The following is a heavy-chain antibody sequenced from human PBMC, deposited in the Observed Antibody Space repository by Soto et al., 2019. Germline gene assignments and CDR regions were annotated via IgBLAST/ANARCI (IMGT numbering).Heavy chain of an antibody. CDR3: ARTDDTQRYYGMDV. V-gene: IGHV4-39*01. D-gene: IGHD3-22*01. CDR2: IYYSGST. CDR1: GGSISSSSYY. J-gene: IGHJ6*02. Sequence: SETLSLTCTVSGGSISSSSYYWGWIRQPPGKGLEWIGSIYYSGSTYYNPSLKSRVTISVDTSKNQFSLKLSSVTAANTAVYYCARTDDTQRYYGMDVRGQGTTVTVSS.